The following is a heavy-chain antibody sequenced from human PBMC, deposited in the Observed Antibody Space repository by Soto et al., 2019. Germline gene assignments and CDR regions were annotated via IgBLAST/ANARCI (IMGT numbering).Heavy chain of an antibody. J-gene: IGHJ4*02. V-gene: IGHV1-18*01. CDR3: ARERNTCTPFDY. CDR2: ISAYNGNT. CDR1: GYTFTSYG. Sequence: QVQLVQSGAEVKKPGASVKVSCKASGYTFTSYGISWVRKAPGQGLEWMGWISAYNGNTNYAQKLQGRVNMTTGTSASTAYRELRSMRSDDTAVYYCARERNTCTPFDYWGQGTLVTVSS. D-gene: IGHD2-2*01.